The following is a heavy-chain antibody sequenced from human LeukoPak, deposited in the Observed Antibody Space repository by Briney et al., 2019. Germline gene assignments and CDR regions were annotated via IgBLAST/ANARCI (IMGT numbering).Heavy chain of an antibody. CDR2: IYTSGST. Sequence: SQTLSLTCTVSGGSISSGSYYWSWIRQPAGKGLEWIGRIYTSGSTYYNPSLKSRVTISVDRSKNQFSLKLSSVTAADTAVYYCASQPGYCSSTSRPDWFDPWGQGTLVTVSS. CDR3: ASQPGYCSSTSRPDWFDP. D-gene: IGHD2-2*03. CDR1: GGSISSGSYY. V-gene: IGHV4-61*02. J-gene: IGHJ5*02.